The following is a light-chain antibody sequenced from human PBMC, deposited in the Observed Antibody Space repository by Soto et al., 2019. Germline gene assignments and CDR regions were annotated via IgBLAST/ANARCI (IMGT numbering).Light chain of an antibody. V-gene: IGKV3-15*01. CDR1: QSVSSSY. J-gene: IGKJ1*01. CDR2: GAS. Sequence: EIVLTQSPGTLSFSPGERATLSCRASQSVSSSYLAWYQQKPGQAPRLLIYGASTRATGIPARFSGSGSGTEFTLTISSLQSEDFGVYYCQQYNNWPRTFGQGTKVDIK. CDR3: QQYNNWPRT.